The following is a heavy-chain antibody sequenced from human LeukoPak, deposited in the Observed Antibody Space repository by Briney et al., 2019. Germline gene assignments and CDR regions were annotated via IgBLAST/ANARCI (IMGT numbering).Heavy chain of an antibody. V-gene: IGHV4-59*12. Sequence: NPSETLSLTCTVSGGPISSYYWSWIRQPPGKGLEWIGYIYYSGSTNYNPSLKSRVTISVDTSKNQFSLKLSSVTAADTAVYYCARALGNYFDYWGQGTLVTVSS. J-gene: IGHJ4*02. CDR2: IYYSGST. CDR1: GGPISSYY. CDR3: ARALGNYFDY.